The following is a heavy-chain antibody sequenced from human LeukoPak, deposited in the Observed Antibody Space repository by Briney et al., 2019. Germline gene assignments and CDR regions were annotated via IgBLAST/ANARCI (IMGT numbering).Heavy chain of an antibody. CDR2: IHYTGST. D-gene: IGHD3-10*02. Sequence: TPSETLSLTCTVSGGSISSYYWSWIRQSPGKGLECIGYIHYTGSTNYNPSLKSRVTISVDTSKNQFSLTLSSVTAADPAVYYCARLKLCSGSYYNGGIDYSDYGGEGTLVTVSS. J-gene: IGHJ4*02. V-gene: IGHV4-59*12. CDR3: ARLKLCSGSYYNGGIDYSDY. CDR1: GGSISSYY.